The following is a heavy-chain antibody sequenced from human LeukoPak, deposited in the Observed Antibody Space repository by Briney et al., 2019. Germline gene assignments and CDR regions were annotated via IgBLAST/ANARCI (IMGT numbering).Heavy chain of an antibody. J-gene: IGHJ4*02. CDR1: GGSINGYF. CDR3: ARSARVEPGTGYYFDS. Sequence: PSETLSLTCTASGGSINGYFWSWMRQPAGKGLEWIGRILTNGNTDYNPSLNSRVTMSMDTSRNQFSLKLRSVSAADTAVYYCARSARVEPGTGYYFDSWGRGTLVTVSS. V-gene: IGHV4-4*07. D-gene: IGHD2-15*01. CDR2: ILTNGNT.